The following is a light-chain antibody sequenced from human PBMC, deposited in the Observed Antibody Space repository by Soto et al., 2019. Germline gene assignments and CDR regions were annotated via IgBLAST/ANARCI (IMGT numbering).Light chain of an antibody. CDR3: QQRASWVT. J-gene: IGKJ5*01. CDR2: AAS. CDR1: QNITNF. V-gene: IGKV1-39*01. Sequence: DIQMTQSPSSVSASVGDRVTIACRASQNITNFLNWYQHNPGKAPNLLIFAASHLQSGVSSRFSGGGSDTDFTLTISSLEPEDSAVYYCQQRASWVTFGQGTRLEIK.